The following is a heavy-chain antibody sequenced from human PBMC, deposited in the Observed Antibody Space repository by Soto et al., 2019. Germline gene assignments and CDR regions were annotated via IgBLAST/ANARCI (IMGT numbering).Heavy chain of an antibody. CDR2: IWYDGSNK. D-gene: IGHD2-15*01. V-gene: IGHV3-33*01. CDR3: ASEYCSGVSCYYYGMGV. CDR1: GFTFSSYG. J-gene: IGHJ6*02. Sequence: QVQLVESGGGVVQPGRSLRLSCAASGFTFSSYGMHWVRQAPGKGLEWVAVIWYDGSNKYYADSVKGRFTISRDNSKNTLYLQMNSLRADDTAVYYFASEYCSGVSCYYYGMGVWGQGTTVTVSS.